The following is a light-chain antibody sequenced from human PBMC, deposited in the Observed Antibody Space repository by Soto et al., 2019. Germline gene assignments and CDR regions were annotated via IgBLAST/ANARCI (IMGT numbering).Light chain of an antibody. J-gene: IGKJ4*01. CDR3: QQSYSALPLT. CDR1: QSIGTY. V-gene: IGKV1-39*01. CDR2: VAS. Sequence: DLQMTQSPSSLSASVGDRVTITCQASQSIGTYLNWYQQKPGKAPKLLIFVASSLQIGVPSRFRGSGSGTDFTLTISGLQPEDFATYYCQQSYSALPLTFDGGTKVEMK.